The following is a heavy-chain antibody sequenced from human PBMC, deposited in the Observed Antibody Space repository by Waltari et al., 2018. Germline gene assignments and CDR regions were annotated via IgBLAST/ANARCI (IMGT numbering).Heavy chain of an antibody. Sequence: QVQLQESGPGLVKPSETLSLTCAVSGYSINSGYYWGWIRQPPGKGLEWIGSIYHSGSTYYNPSLKSRVTISVDTSKNQFSLKLSSVTAADTAVYYCARLPLGYCSGGSCAGAFDIWGQGTMVTVSS. CDR1: GYSINSGYY. J-gene: IGHJ3*02. V-gene: IGHV4-38-2*01. CDR3: ARLPLGYCSGGSCAGAFDI. CDR2: IYHSGST. D-gene: IGHD2-15*01.